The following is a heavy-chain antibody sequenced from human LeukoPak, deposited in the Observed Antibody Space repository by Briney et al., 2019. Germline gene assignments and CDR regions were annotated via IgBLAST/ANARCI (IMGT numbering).Heavy chain of an antibody. V-gene: IGHV3-53*01. CDR1: GFIVSSNY. J-gene: IGHJ4*02. CDR3: ARYYYDSSGYSYYFDY. D-gene: IGHD3-22*01. CDR2: IYSDGST. Sequence: PGGSLRLSCAASGFIVSSNYMSWVRQAPGKGLEWVSVIYSDGSTYYADSVKDRFTISRDNSKNTLYLHMNSLRAEDTAVYYCARYYYDSSGYSYYFDYWGQGTLVTVSS.